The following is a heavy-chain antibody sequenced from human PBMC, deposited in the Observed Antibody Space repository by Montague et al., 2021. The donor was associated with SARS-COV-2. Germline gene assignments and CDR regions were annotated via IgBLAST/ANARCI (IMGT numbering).Heavy chain of an antibody. D-gene: IGHD2-15*01. CDR2: IYWDDDK. J-gene: IGHJ2*01. V-gene: IGHV2-5*02. CDR3: AHVGMACSGGSCYPKIKDWYFDL. Sequence: PALVKPTQTLTLTCTFSGFSLSTSGAGVGWIRQPPGKALEWLALIYWDDDKRHSPSLKSRLTTTKDTSKNQVVLTMTNMDPVDTATYYCAHVGMACSGGSCYPKIKDWYFDLWGRSTLVTVSS. CDR1: GFSLSTSGAG.